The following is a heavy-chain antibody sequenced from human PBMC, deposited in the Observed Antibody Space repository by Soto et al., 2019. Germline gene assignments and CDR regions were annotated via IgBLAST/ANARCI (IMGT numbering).Heavy chain of an antibody. CDR1: GGTFSSYA. D-gene: IGHD5-18*01. CDR2: IIPIFGTA. V-gene: IGHV1-69*13. Sequence: SVKVSCKASGGTFSSYAISWVRQAPGQGLEWMGGIIPIFGTANYAQKFQGKVTITADESTSTAYMELSSLRFEDTAVYYCAREGVDTAMFDYWGQGTLVTVSS. CDR3: AREGVDTAMFDY. J-gene: IGHJ4*02.